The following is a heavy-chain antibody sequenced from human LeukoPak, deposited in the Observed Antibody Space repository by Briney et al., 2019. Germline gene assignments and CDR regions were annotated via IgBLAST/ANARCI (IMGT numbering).Heavy chain of an antibody. J-gene: IGHJ4*02. CDR1: GFTFSDFY. V-gene: IGHV3-11*01. CDR2: ISGSAHDV. Sequence: GGSLRLSCAASGFTFSDFYMTWIRQAPGKGLELLSFISGSAHDVNYIDSVKGRFTISRDNAKNSLYLHMNSLTVEDTAVYYCSRDPRHNDYWGQGTLVTVSS. CDR3: SRDPRHNDY.